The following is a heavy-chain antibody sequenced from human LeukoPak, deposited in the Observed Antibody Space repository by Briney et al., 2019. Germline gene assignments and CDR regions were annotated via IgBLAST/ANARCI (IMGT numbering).Heavy chain of an antibody. V-gene: IGHV4-31*03. CDR3: ASTGAAAAKFDY. D-gene: IGHD6-13*01. CDR2: IYYSGST. J-gene: IGHJ4*02. CDR1: GGSISSGGYY. Sequence: SETLSLTCTVSGGSISSGGYYWSWIRQHPGKGLEWIGYIYYSGSTYYNPSLKSRVTISVDTSKNQFSLKLSSVTAADTAMYYCASTGAAAAKFDYWGQGTLVTVSS.